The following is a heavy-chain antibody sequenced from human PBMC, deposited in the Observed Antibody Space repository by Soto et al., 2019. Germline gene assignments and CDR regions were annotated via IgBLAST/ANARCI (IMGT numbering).Heavy chain of an antibody. Sequence: GSLRLSCAASGFTFSSYEMSWVRQAPGKGLEWVSVISGSGGSAYYADSVKGRFTISRDNSKNTLYLQMNSLRAEDTAVYYCAKKDSSGWYYFDYCGQGTLVTVSS. CDR3: AKKDSSGWYYFDY. CDR1: GFTFSSYE. D-gene: IGHD6-19*01. J-gene: IGHJ4*02. CDR2: ISGSGGSA. V-gene: IGHV3-23*01.